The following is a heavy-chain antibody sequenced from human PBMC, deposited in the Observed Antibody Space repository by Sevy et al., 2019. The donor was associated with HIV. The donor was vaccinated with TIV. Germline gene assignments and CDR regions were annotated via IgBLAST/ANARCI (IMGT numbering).Heavy chain of an antibody. D-gene: IGHD6-19*01. Sequence: SETLSLTCSVSGGSISSSSYYWGWIRQPPGKGLEWIGSLYSTGSTSYNPSLRSRVTVSADTSKNQFSLKLDSVSAADTAVYYCATTHANGWYEGTGSYFDIWGRGTLVTVSS. J-gene: IGHJ2*01. CDR2: LYSTGST. CDR1: GGSISSSSYY. V-gene: IGHV4-39*01. CDR3: ATTHANGWYEGTGSYFDI.